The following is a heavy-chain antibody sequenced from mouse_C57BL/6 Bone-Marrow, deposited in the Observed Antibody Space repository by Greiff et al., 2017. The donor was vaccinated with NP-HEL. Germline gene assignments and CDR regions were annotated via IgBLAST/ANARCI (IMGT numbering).Heavy chain of an antibody. D-gene: IGHD2-3*01. CDR2: ISGGGGNT. CDR3: ARLYDYGYFDV. V-gene: IGHV5-9*01. J-gene: IGHJ1*03. CDR1: GFTFSSYT. Sequence: DVQLVESGGGLVKPGGSLKLSCAASGFTFSSYTMSWVRQTPEKRLEWVATISGGGGNTYYPDSVKGRFTISRDNAKNTLYLQMSSLRSEDTALYYCARLYDYGYFDVWGTGTTVTVSS.